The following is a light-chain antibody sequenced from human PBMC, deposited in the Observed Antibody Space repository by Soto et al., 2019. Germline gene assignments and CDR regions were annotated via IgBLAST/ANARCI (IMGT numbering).Light chain of an antibody. V-gene: IGKV1-5*01. CDR2: DAS. Sequence: DIQMTKSPSTLSASVGDRVTITCRASQSISSWLAWYQQKPGKAPKLLIYDASSLESGVPSRFSGSGSGTEFTLTSSSLQPDDFATYYCQQYNSYSWTFGHGTKVEIK. CDR1: QSISSW. J-gene: IGKJ1*01. CDR3: QQYNSYSWT.